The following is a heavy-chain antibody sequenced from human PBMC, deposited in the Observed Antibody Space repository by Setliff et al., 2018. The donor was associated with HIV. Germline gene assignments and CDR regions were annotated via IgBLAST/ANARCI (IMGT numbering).Heavy chain of an antibody. CDR3: AREQWLVTRGYFDS. CDR1: SGSFSGYY. Sequence: SETLSLTCAVYSGSFSGYYWSWIRQPPGKGLEWIGEINHSGSTNYNPSLKSRVTISIDTSKNQFSVKLNFVTAADTAVYYCAREQWLVTRGYFDSWGQVIMVTVSS. CDR2: INHSGST. J-gene: IGHJ4*02. V-gene: IGHV4-34*01. D-gene: IGHD6-19*01.